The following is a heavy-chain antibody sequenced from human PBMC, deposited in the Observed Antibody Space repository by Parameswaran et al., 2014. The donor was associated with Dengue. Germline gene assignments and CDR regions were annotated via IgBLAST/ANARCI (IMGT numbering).Heavy chain of an antibody. J-gene: IGHJ4*02. CDR3: ARGTDVLTGYPFDC. V-gene: IGHV3-21*01. D-gene: IGHD3-9*01. Sequence: KWIRQPPGKGLEWVSSISSSSTFIYNADLVKGRFTISRDNAKNSLYLQMNSLRDEDTAVYYCARGTDVLTGYPFDCWGQGTLVTVSS. CDR2: ISSSSTFI.